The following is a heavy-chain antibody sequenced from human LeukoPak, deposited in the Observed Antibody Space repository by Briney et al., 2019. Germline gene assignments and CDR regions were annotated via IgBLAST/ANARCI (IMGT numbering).Heavy chain of an antibody. Sequence: GASVKVSCKASGGTFSSYAISWVRQAPGQGLEWMGGIIPIFGTANYAQKFQGRVTITADESTSTAYMELSSLRSEDTAVYYCARGDDSSGYYYPFDYWGQGTLVTVSS. D-gene: IGHD3-22*01. J-gene: IGHJ4*02. CDR2: IIPIFGTA. V-gene: IGHV1-69*13. CDR3: ARGDDSSGYYYPFDY. CDR1: GGTFSSYA.